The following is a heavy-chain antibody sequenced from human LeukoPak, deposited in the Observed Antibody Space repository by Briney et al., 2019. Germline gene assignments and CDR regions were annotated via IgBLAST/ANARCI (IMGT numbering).Heavy chain of an antibody. V-gene: IGHV5-51*01. J-gene: IGHJ4*02. Sequence: GESLKISCKGSGYTFTNYWIGWVRQMPGKGLEWMGIINPGDSDATYSPSFQGQVIISVGKSINTAYLQWSSLKASDTAMYYCASGDILTGYYMAFDYWGQGTLVTVSS. D-gene: IGHD3-9*01. CDR1: GYTFTNYW. CDR2: INPGDSDA. CDR3: ASGDILTGYYMAFDY.